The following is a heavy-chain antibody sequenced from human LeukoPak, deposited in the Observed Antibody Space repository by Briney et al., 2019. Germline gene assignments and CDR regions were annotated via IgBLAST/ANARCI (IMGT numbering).Heavy chain of an antibody. V-gene: IGHV7-4-1*02. CDR2: INTNTGNP. J-gene: IGHJ4*02. CDR3: ARNNADGEGRFSY. Sequence: ASVKVSCKASGYSFIEYDMNWVRQAPGQGLEWMGWINTNTGNPTYAQGFTGRFVFSLDTSVSTAYLQISGLKAEDTAVYYCARNNADGEGRFSYWGQATLVTVSS. D-gene: IGHD3-10*01. CDR1: GYSFIEYD.